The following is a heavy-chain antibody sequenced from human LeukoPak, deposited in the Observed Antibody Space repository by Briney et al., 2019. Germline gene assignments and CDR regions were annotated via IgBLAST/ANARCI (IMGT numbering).Heavy chain of an antibody. J-gene: IGHJ4*02. V-gene: IGHV4-4*09. CDR3: TSEGYDRSGYFLDF. CDR2: IYPSGRI. CDR1: SGSMTDSC. D-gene: IGHD3-22*01. Sequence: SETLSLTCSVSSGSMTDSCWSWFRQAPGKGFEWLGFIYPSGRIEYSPSLRSRVSFSVATSRMEATVRLRSVTASDTAVYYCTSEGYDRSGYFLDFWGQGILVTVSS.